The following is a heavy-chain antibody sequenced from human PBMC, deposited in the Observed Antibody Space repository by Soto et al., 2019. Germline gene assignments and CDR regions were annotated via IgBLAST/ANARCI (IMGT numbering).Heavy chain of an antibody. CDR1: GASISIGTDY. D-gene: IGHD3-22*01. Sequence: SETLSLTCSVSGASISIGTDYWGWIRQPPGKGLEWIGNIHYSGSTYYNPSLKSRVTISVDRSTNQFSLKLSSVTAADTAVYYCARAQTRYYYDSSGYYTKRYYFDYWGQGTLVTVSS. CDR3: ARAQTRYYYDSSGYYTKRYYFDY. J-gene: IGHJ4*02. V-gene: IGHV4-39*07. CDR2: IHYSGST.